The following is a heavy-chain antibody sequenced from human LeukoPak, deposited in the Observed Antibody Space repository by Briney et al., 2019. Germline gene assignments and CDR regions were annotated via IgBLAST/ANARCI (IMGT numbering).Heavy chain of an antibody. Sequence: EASVKVSCKASGYTFTGYYMHWVRQAPGQGLEWMGWINPNSGGTNYAQKFQGRVTMTRDTSISTAYMELSRLRSDDTAVYYCARSVDCSSTSCYDYWGQGTLVTVSS. D-gene: IGHD2-2*01. V-gene: IGHV1-2*02. J-gene: IGHJ4*02. CDR1: GYTFTGYY. CDR2: INPNSGGT. CDR3: ARSVDCSSTSCYDY.